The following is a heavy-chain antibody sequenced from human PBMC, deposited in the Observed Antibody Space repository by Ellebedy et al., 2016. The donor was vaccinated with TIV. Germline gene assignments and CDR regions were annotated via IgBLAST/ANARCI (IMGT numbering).Heavy chain of an antibody. D-gene: IGHD6-19*01. J-gene: IGHJ6*03. Sequence: GESLKISXAASGFTFSSYAMSWVRQAPGKGLEWVSAISGSGGSTYYADSVKGRFTISRDNSKNTLYLQMNSLRAEDTAVYYCAKLYSSGWGGYYYYYMDVWGKGTTVTVSS. CDR3: AKLYSSGWGGYYYYYMDV. V-gene: IGHV3-23*01. CDR1: GFTFSSYA. CDR2: ISGSGGST.